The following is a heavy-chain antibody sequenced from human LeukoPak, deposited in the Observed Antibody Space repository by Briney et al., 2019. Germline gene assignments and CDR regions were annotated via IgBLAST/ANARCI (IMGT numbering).Heavy chain of an antibody. CDR1: GFTFSGYW. J-gene: IGHJ4*02. CDR2: INQGETEK. V-gene: IGHV3-7*01. CDR3: AREYRHNTNDY. Sequence: GGSLRLSCAVSGFTFSGYWMSWFRQAPGKGLEWVANINQGETEKQYVDSVKGRFTISRDNAKNSVYLQMNSLRVEDTAVYYCAREYRHNTNDYWGQGTLVTVSS. D-gene: IGHD1-14*01.